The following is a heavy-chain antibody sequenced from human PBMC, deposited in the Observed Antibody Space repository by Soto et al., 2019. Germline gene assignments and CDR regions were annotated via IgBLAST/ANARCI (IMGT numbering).Heavy chain of an antibody. CDR1: GCSISSGGYS. CDR3: ARGYCSSTSCYVPARFDP. V-gene: IGHV4-30-2*01. J-gene: IGHJ5*02. D-gene: IGHD2-2*01. CDR2: IYHSGST. Sequence: TLSLTCAVSGCSISSGGYSWSWIRQPPGKGLEWIGYIYHSGSTYYNPSLKSRVTISVDRSKDQFSLKLSSVTAADTAVYYCARGYCSSTSCYVPARFDPRGQGTLVTVS.